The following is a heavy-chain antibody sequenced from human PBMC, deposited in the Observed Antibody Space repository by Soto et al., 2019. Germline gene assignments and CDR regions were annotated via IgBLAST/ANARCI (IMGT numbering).Heavy chain of an antibody. Sequence: GASVKVSCKASGYTFPSYGISWVRQAPGQGLEWMGWISAYNGNTNYAQKLQGRVTMTTDTSTSTAYMELRSLRSDDTAVYYCARGGLRITMIVVARADFDYWGQGTLVTVSS. V-gene: IGHV1-18*04. D-gene: IGHD3-22*01. CDR2: ISAYNGNT. J-gene: IGHJ4*02. CDR1: GYTFPSYG. CDR3: ARGGLRITMIVVARADFDY.